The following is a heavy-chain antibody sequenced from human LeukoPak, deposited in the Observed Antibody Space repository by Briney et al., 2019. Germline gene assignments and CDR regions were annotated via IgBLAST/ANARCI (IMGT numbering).Heavy chain of an antibody. CDR3: ARGRGIVVVPAAMRRFGWFDP. CDR2: IYHSGST. J-gene: IGHJ5*02. D-gene: IGHD2-2*01. Sequence: SQTLSLTCAVSGGSISSGGYSWSWIRQPPGKGLEWIVYIYHSGSTYYNPSLKSRVTISVDRSKNQFSLKLSSVTAADTAVYYCARGRGIVVVPAAMRRFGWFDPWGQGTLVTVSS. V-gene: IGHV4-30-2*01. CDR1: GGSISSGGYS.